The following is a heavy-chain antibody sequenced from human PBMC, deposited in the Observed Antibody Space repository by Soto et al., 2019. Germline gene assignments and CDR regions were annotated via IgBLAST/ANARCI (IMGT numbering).Heavy chain of an antibody. CDR1: GFTFSNAW. D-gene: IGHD1-26*01. CDR2: IKSKTDGGTT. J-gene: IGHJ4*02. V-gene: IGHV3-15*01. CDR3: TTEWVGWELDY. Sequence: GGSLRLSCAASGFTFSNAWMSWVRQAPGKGLEWVGRIKSKTDGGTTDYAAPVKGRFTISRDDSKNTLYLQMNSLKTEDTAGYYCTTEWVGWELDYWGQGTLVTVSS.